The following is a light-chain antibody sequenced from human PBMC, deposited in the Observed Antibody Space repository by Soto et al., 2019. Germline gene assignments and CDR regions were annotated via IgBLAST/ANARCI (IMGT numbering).Light chain of an antibody. CDR3: AAWGDSLV. CDR2: RSD. V-gene: IGLV1-47*01. J-gene: IGLJ2*01. CDR1: SSNIGSQH. Sequence: QSVLSQPPSASGTPGQRVTIPCSGSSSNIGSQHVNWYQHLPGTAPKLLIYRSDQRPSGVPDRFTGSKSGTSASLAISGLRSEDEAVYYCAAWGDSLVFGGGTKVTVL.